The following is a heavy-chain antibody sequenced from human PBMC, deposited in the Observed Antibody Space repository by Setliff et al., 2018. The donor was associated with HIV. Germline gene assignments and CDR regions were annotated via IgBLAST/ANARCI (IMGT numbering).Heavy chain of an antibody. CDR1: GGSISSSSYY. CDR2: FYHSGST. CDR3: ARRGVPAARNYYYYAMDV. V-gene: IGHV4-39*01. Sequence: PSETLSLTCTVSGGSISSSSYYWGWIRQSPGKGLEWIGSFYHSGSTHYNPSLKSRVTISVDTSTNQLSLKLSSVTAADTAVYYCARRGVPAARNYYYYAMDVWGQGTTVTVS. J-gene: IGHJ6*02. D-gene: IGHD2-2*01.